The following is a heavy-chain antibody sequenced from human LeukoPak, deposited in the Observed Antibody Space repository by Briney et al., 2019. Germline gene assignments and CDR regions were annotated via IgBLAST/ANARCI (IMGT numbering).Heavy chain of an antibody. V-gene: IGHV3-74*01. CDR1: GLTFSNYW. CDR2: IMSERTGI. J-gene: IGHJ4*02. CDR3: VRGQSIDY. Sequence: GGPLTLSCTASGLTFSNYWTYGVRQSPGKGLMGVSCIMSERTGITYTDSAEGRFPISRENAKNTLYLQMNTLRDGDTRVYYCVRGQSIDYWGQGTLVTVSS. D-gene: IGHD4-17*01.